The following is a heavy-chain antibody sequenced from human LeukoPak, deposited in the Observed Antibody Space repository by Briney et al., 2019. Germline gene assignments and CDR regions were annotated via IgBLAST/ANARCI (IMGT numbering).Heavy chain of an antibody. J-gene: IGHJ4*02. D-gene: IGHD6-19*01. CDR1: SGSVSSISYY. Sequence: PSETLSLTCTVSSGSVSSISYYWSWIRHPPGKGLERIGYIHYSGTTNYNPSLKSRVTMSVDTSKNQFSLKLSSVTAADTAVYYCATELSRSGRPLFAYWGQGTLVTVSS. CDR2: IHYSGTT. CDR3: ATELSRSGRPLFAY. V-gene: IGHV4-61*01.